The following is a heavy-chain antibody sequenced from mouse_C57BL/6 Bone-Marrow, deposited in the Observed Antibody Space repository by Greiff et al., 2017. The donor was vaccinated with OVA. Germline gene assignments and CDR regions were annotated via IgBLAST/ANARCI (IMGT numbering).Heavy chain of an antibody. Sequence: QVHVKQPGAELVRPGASVKLSCKASGYTFTSYWINWVKQRPGQGLEWIGNIYPSDSYTNYNQKFKDKATLTVDKSSSTAYMQLSSPTSEDSAVYYCTRWDYDPFYAMDYWGQGTSVTVSS. V-gene: IGHV1-69*02. CDR2: IYPSDSYT. D-gene: IGHD2-4*01. CDR1: GYTFTSYW. CDR3: TRWDYDPFYAMDY. J-gene: IGHJ4*01.